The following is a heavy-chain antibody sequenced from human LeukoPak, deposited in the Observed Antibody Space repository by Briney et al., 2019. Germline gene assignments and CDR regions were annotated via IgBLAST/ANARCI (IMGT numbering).Heavy chain of an antibody. J-gene: IGHJ4*02. V-gene: IGHV3-21*01. D-gene: IGHD3-10*01. CDR1: GFTFSTYS. CDR2: IDSSSSYI. CDR3: ARALRLWFGELLFDY. Sequence: GGSLRLSCAASGFTFSTYSMNWVRQAPGKGLEWVSSIDSSSSYIYYTDSVKGRFTISRDNAKNSLYLQMNSLRAEDTAVYYCARALRLWFGELLFDYWGQGTLVTVSS.